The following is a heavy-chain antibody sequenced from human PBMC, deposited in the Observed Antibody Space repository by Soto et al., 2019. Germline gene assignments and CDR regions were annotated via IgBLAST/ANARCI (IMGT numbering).Heavy chain of an antibody. J-gene: IGHJ1*01. CDR2: IIPIFGTA. CDR1: GGTFSSYA. Sequence: QVQLVQSGAEVKKPGSSVKVSCKASGGTFSSYAISWVRQAPGQGREWMGGIIPIFGTANYAQKFQGRVTIPADESTSTAYMELSSLRSEDTAVYYCARDYPYAEYFQHWGQGTLVTVSS. V-gene: IGHV1-69*12. CDR3: ARDYPYAEYFQH.